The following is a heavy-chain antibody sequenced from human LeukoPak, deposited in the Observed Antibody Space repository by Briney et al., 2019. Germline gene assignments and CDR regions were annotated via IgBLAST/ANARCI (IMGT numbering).Heavy chain of an antibody. V-gene: IGHV3-21*01. CDR3: ARDLTGNAFDI. J-gene: IGHJ3*02. CDR1: GXTFSSYA. CDR2: ISSSSSYI. D-gene: IGHD7-27*01. Sequence: GGSLRLSCAASGXTFSSYAMSWVRQAPGKGLEWVSSISSSSSYIYYADSVKGRFTISRDNAKNSLYLQMNTLRAEDTAVYYCARDLTGNAFDIWGQGTMVTVSS.